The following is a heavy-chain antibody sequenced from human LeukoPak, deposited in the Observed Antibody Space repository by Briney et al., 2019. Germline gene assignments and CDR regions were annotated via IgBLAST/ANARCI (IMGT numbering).Heavy chain of an antibody. CDR2: IKQDGSEK. CDR1: GFTFSSYW. CDR3: AKRPGDYGGKYFDY. V-gene: IGHV3-7*03. J-gene: IGHJ4*02. D-gene: IGHD4-23*01. Sequence: PGGSLRLSCAASGFTFSSYWMSWVRQAPGKGLEWVANIKQDGSEKYYVDSVKGRFTISRDNAKNTLFLQMNSLRAEDTAVYYCAKRPGDYGGKYFDYWGQGTLVTVSS.